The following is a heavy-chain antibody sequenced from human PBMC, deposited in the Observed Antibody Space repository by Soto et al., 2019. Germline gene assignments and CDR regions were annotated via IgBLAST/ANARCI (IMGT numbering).Heavy chain of an antibody. J-gene: IGHJ4*02. CDR2: ISSSSSYI. D-gene: IGHD3-9*01. V-gene: IGHV3-21*01. Sequence: GGSLRLSCAASGFPFSSYSMNWVRQAPGKGLEWVSSISSSSSYIYYADSVKDRFTISRDNAKNSLYLQMNSLRAEDTAVYYCARGWIDILTGAYFDYWGQGTLVTVSS. CDR3: ARGWIDILTGAYFDY. CDR1: GFPFSSYS.